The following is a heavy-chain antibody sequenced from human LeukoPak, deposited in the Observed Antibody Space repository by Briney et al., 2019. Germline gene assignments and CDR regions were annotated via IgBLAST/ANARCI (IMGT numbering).Heavy chain of an antibody. D-gene: IGHD3-9*01. V-gene: IGHV4-39*07. CDR2: IYYSGST. CDR3: ARDRRAYYDILTGYDGLFDY. J-gene: IGHJ4*02. CDR1: GGSISSSSYY. Sequence: SETLSLTCTVSGGSISSSSYYWGWIRQPPGKGLEWIGSIYYSGSTYYNPSLQSRVTISVDTSKNQFSLQLRSVTAADTAVYYCARDRRAYYDILTGYDGLFDYWGQGTLVTVSS.